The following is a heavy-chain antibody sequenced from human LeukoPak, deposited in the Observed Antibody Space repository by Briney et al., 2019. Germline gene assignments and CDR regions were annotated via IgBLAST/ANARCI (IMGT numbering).Heavy chain of an antibody. CDR2: IRRGVGST. Sequence: GGSLRLSCAASGLTFSSYDLSWVRQAPGKGLECVSAIRRGVGSTYYADSVKGRFTISRDNSKNTLYLQMNNLRADDTAVYYCAKKGQADDNGKPDWGQGTLVTVSS. V-gene: IGHV3-23*01. CDR1: GLTFSSYD. CDR3: AKKGQADDNGKPD. J-gene: IGHJ4*02. D-gene: IGHD1-1*01.